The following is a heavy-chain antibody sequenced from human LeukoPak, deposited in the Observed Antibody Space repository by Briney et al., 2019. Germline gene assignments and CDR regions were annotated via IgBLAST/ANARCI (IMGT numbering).Heavy chain of an antibody. V-gene: IGHV4-59*08. Sequence: PSETLSLTCTVSGGSISDYYWSWIRQPPGKGLEWIGYIYYTGTTNYNPSLKSRVTMSVDTSKNQFSLKLSSVTAADTAVYYCARLPDYYYGMDVWGQGTTVTVSS. CDR1: GGSISDYY. J-gene: IGHJ6*02. CDR2: IYYTGTT. CDR3: ARLPDYYYGMDV.